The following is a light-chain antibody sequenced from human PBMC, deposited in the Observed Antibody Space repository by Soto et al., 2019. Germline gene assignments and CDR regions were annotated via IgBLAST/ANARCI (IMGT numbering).Light chain of an antibody. J-gene: IGKJ1*01. CDR1: QTINSA. Sequence: EIVLTQSPATLSVSPGDRATLSCRASQTINSALAWYQQKPGQAPRLLIYGASTRATAIADRFSASGSGTDFTLTISRLQAEDFAVYYCQQYHYWWTFCQGTKVEIK. CDR2: GAS. CDR3: QQYHYWWT. V-gene: IGKV3-15*01.